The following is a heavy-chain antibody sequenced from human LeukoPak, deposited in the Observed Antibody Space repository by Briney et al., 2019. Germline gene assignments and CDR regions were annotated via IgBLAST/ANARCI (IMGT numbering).Heavy chain of an antibody. D-gene: IGHD3-3*01. CDR1: GFTFSTSW. V-gene: IGHV3-7*01. CDR2: IKEDGXXX. CDR3: ARFRTLGA. Sequence: GSLRLSCAASGFTFSTSWMXXVRXAPGXXLEWVASIKEDGXXXXYVDSVXGRXXISRDNAKNSLYLQMSSLRAEDTAVYYCARFRTLGAWGQGTLVTVSS. J-gene: IGHJ5*02.